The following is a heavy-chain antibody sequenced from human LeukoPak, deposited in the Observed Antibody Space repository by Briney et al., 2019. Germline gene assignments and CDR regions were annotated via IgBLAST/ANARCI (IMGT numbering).Heavy chain of an antibody. Sequence: GGSLRLSCLGSGFTFSVYWMTWVRQAPGKGLEWVANINKDGSEKEYVESVKGRFIISRDNAKNSLCLQINSLRGEDTAVYYCVRGRGWLDSWGQGTLVTVSS. CDR1: GFTFSVYW. CDR3: VRGRGWLDS. V-gene: IGHV3-7*03. D-gene: IGHD3-10*01. CDR2: INKDGSEK. J-gene: IGHJ5*01.